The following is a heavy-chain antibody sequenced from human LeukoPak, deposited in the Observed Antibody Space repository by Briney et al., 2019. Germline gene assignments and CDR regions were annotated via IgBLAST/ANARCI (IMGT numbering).Heavy chain of an antibody. CDR2: ISSSGSTI. J-gene: IGHJ3*02. CDR3: AREDRYCSGGSCYPPDAFDI. Sequence: GGSLRLSCAASGFTFSSYEMNWVRQAPGKGLEWVSYISSSGSTIYYADSVKGRFTISRDNAKNSLYLQMNSLRAEDTAVYYCAREDRYCSGGSCYPPDAFDIWGQGTMVTVSS. V-gene: IGHV3-48*03. D-gene: IGHD2-15*01. CDR1: GFTFSSYE.